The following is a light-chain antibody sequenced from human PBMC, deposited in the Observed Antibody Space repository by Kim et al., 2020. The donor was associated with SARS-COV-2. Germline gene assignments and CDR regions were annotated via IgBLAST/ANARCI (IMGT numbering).Light chain of an antibody. V-gene: IGLV3-21*04. J-gene: IGLJ2*01. CDR2: YDS. CDR1: SIGSKS. CDR3: QVWDSSSDHRVV. Sequence: PRKTTRVACGGNSIGSKSVHCYQQKSGQAPILVIYYDSDRPSGIPERFSGSNSGNTATLTISRVEAGDEADYYCQVWDSSSDHRVVFGGGTQLTVL.